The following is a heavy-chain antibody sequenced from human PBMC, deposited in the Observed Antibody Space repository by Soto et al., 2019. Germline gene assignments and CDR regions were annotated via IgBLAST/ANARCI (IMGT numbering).Heavy chain of an antibody. J-gene: IGHJ5*02. V-gene: IGHV4-4*07. D-gene: IGHD1-1*01. Sequence: SDTLSLTCTVSGASISGFYWSWIRKSAGKGLEWIGRIYATGTTDYNPPLKSRVMMSVDTSKKQFSLKLRSVTAADTAVYYCVRDGTKTLRDWFDPWGQGISVTVSS. CDR3: VRDGTKTLRDWFDP. CDR1: GASISGFY. CDR2: IYATGTT.